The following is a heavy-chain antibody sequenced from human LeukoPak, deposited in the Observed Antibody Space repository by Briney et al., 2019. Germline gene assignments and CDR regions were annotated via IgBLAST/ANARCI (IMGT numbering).Heavy chain of an antibody. CDR1: GGSISSYY. J-gene: IGHJ3*02. D-gene: IGHD1-26*01. Sequence: PSETLSLTCTVSGGSISSYYWTWIRQAPGKGLEWIGYIYYSGSSNYNPSLKSRVTISVDTSKNQFSLKLSSVTAADTAVYYCARVGSYLVYYDAFDIWGQGTMVTVSS. CDR2: IYYSGSS. CDR3: ARVGSYLVYYDAFDI. V-gene: IGHV4-59*01.